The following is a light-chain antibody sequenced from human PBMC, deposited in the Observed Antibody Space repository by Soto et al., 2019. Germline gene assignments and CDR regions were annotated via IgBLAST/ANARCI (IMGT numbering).Light chain of an antibody. CDR2: GAS. CDR1: QSVSSN. J-gene: IGKJ4*01. V-gene: IGKV3D-15*01. Sequence: EIVMTQSPATLSVSPGERATLSCRASQSVSSNLAWYQQKPGQAPRLLIYGASTRATGIPATFSGSGSGTEFTLTISSLQSEDFAVYYSQKYNNWPLTFGGGTKVEIK. CDR3: QKYNNWPLT.